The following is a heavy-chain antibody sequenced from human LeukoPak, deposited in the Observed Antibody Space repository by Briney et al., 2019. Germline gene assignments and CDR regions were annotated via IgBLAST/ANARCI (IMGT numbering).Heavy chain of an antibody. D-gene: IGHD2-2*01. Sequence: PGGSLRLSCAASGFTFSDYYMTWIRQAPGKGLEWVSFISSNGDSLYYADSVEGRFIISRDKAKNSLSLQMNSLRDEDTAVYYCARDRYCSSTSCYLYNYYGMDVWGQGTTVTVSS. CDR2: ISSNGDSL. V-gene: IGHV3-11*04. CDR1: GFTFSDYY. J-gene: IGHJ6*02. CDR3: ARDRYCSSTSCYLYNYYGMDV.